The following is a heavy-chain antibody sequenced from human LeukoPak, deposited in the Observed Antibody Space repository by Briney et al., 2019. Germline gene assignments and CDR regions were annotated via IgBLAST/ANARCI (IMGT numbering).Heavy chain of an antibody. CDR2: INSDGSTT. CDR3: ARSRVEMATSLLDY. CDR1: GFTFRNYW. Sequence: PGGSLRLSCAASGFTFRNYWMHWVRQAPGKGLVWVSRINSDGSTTTYADSVKGRFTISRDNAKNTLYLQMNSLRAEGTAVYYCARSRVEMATSLLDYWGQGTLVTVSS. D-gene: IGHD5-24*01. V-gene: IGHV3-74*01. J-gene: IGHJ4*02.